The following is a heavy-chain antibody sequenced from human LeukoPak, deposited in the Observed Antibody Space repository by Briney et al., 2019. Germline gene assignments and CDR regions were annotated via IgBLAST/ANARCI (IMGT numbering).Heavy chain of an antibody. CDR1: GGSISSGGYS. CDR3: ARSLEVGDAFDI. CDR2: IYHSGST. J-gene: IGHJ3*02. Sequence: SETLSLTCAVSGGSISSGGYSWSWIRQPLGKGLEWIGYIYHSGSTYYNPSLKSRVTISVDRSKNQFSLKLSSVTAADTAVYYCARSLEVGDAFDIWGQGTMVTVSS. D-gene: IGHD1-26*01. V-gene: IGHV4-30-2*01.